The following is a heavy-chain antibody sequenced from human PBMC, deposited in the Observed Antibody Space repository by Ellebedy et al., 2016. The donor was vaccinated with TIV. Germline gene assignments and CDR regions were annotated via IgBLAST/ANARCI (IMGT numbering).Heavy chain of an antibody. CDR1: GGSFSGYY. CDR3: ARAAQPNCSGGSCYRIDY. CDR2: ITRSGST. V-gene: IGHV4-34*01. J-gene: IGHJ4*02. D-gene: IGHD2-15*01. Sequence: MPSETLSLTCAVYGGSFSGYYWSWIRQPPGKGLEWIGAITRSGSTNYNPSLKSRVTISVDTSKNQFSLKLSSVTAADTAVYYCARAAQPNCSGGSCYRIDYWGQGTLVTVSS.